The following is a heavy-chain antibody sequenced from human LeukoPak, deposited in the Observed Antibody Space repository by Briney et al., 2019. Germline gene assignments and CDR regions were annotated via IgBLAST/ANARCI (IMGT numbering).Heavy chain of an antibody. J-gene: IGHJ4*02. D-gene: IGHD3-22*01. CDR3: AREGLYYYDSSGYYGSRHRNLDY. CDR1: GYTFTSYY. Sequence: ASVKVSCKASGYTFTSYYMHWVRQAPGQGLEWMGIINPSGGSTSYAQKFQGRVTMTRDTSTSTVYMELSSLRSEDTAVYYCAREGLYYYDSSGYYGSRHRNLDYWGQGTLVTVSS. CDR2: INPSGGST. V-gene: IGHV1-46*01.